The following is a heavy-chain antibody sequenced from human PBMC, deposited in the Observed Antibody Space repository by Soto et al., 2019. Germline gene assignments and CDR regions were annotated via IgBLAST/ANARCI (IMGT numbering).Heavy chain of an antibody. CDR1: GASISSTSSGDW. CDR2: IHHSGST. V-gene: IGHV4-4*02. Sequence: QVQLQESGPGLVKPSGTLSLTCTVSGASISSTSSGDWWSWVRQPPGKGLEWIGEIHHSGSTNYSPPLTSRVTMSVDKSKNQFSLRLSSVTAADTAVYYCAKMVGATLVDYWGQGTLVTVSS. J-gene: IGHJ4*02. CDR3: AKMVGATLVDY. D-gene: IGHD1-26*01.